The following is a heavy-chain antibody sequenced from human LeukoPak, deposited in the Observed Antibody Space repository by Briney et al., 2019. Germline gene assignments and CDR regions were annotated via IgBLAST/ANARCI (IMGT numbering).Heavy chain of an antibody. V-gene: IGHV3-7*01. CDR3: VSGFLQWLY. D-gene: IGHD3-3*01. CDR2: INPDGSNM. CDR1: GFSFSSYW. Sequence: PGGSLRLSCAASGFSFSSYWMSWVRQGPGKGLEWVANINPDGSNMLYVDSVKGRFTISRDNAKNSLYLQMNNLRAEDTAVYFCVSGFLQWLYWGQGTLVTVSS. J-gene: IGHJ4*02.